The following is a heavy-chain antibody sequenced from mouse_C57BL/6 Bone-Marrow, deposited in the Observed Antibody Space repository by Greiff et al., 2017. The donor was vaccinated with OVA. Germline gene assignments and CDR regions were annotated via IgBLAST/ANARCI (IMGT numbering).Heavy chain of an antibody. CDR1: GFNIKDDY. CDR3: TGYDYDGWYFDV. V-gene: IGHV14-4*01. D-gene: IGHD2-4*01. J-gene: IGHJ1*03. CDR2: IDPENGDT. Sequence: VQLQQSGAELVRPGASVKLSCTASGFNIKDDYMHWVKQRPEQGLEWIGWIDPENGDTEYASKFQGKATITADTSSNTAYLQLSSLTSEDTAVYYCTGYDYDGWYFDVWGTGTTVTVSS.